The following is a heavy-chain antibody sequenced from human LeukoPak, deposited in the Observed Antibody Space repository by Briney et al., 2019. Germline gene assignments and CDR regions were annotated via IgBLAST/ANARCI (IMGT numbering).Heavy chain of an antibody. CDR2: ISSTGSTI. CDR3: ARDPISSSALDH. V-gene: IGHV3-48*01. CDR1: GFTFSSYS. Sequence: GGSLRLSCPVSGFTFSSYSMSWVRQAPGKGLEWISYISSTGSTIYYADSVKGRFTISRDNAKNSLYLQMNSLRAEDTAVYYCARDPISSSALDHWGQGTLVTVSS. J-gene: IGHJ4*02. D-gene: IGHD6-6*01.